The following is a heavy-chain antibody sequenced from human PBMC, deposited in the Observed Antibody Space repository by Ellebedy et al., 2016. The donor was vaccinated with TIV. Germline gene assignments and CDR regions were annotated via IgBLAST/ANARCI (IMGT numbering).Heavy chain of an antibody. Sequence: GGSLRLSXAASGFTFSDYYMSWIRQAPGKGLEWVSYISSSGSTIYYADSVKGRFTISRDNGKNSLFLLMDGLRVEDTALYYCTRGNGGDKIDYWGQGTLVTVSS. CDR2: ISSSGSTI. CDR1: GFTFSDYY. CDR3: TRGNGGDKIDY. D-gene: IGHD2-21*02. V-gene: IGHV3-11*04. J-gene: IGHJ4*02.